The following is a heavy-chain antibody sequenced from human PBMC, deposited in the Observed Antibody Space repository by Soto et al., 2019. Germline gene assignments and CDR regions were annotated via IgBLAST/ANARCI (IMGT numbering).Heavy chain of an antibody. D-gene: IGHD2-15*01. J-gene: IGHJ5*02. CDR2: MNPNSGET. V-gene: IGHV1-8*01. CDR3: ARVAVAARPRWYNWFDP. Sequence: QEQLVQSGAEVKKPGASVKVSCKTSGYTFTDYDINWVRQATGQGLEWIGWMNPNSGETGYAQKFQDRVTMTRSAPLSTAYLELGSLRSEDTAVYYCARVAVAARPRWYNWFDPWGQGTLVTVSS. CDR1: GYTFTDYD.